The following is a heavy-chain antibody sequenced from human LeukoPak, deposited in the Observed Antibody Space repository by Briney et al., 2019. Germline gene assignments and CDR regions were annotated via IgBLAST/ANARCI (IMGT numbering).Heavy chain of an antibody. J-gene: IGHJ6*04. CDR2: IGTAGDP. D-gene: IGHD3-10*01. V-gene: IGHV3-13*05. CDR3: ARGTWDYYGSGSCYTNYGMDV. CDR1: GFTFSSYD. Sequence: GGSLRLSCAASGFTFSSYDMHWVRQATGKGLEWVSAIGTAGDPYYPGSVKGRFTISRENAKNSLYLQMNSLRAGDTAVYYCARGTWDYYGSGSCYTNYGMDVWGKGTTVTVSS.